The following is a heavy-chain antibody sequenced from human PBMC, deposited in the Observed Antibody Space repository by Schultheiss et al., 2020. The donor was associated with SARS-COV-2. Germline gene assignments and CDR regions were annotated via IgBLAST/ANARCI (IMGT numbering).Heavy chain of an antibody. CDR3: ASASDLTDYGDYALNYYYGMDV. D-gene: IGHD4-17*01. CDR2: IYSGGST. CDR1: GFTVSSNY. V-gene: IGHV3-53*01. J-gene: IGHJ6*02. Sequence: GGSLRLSCAASGFTVSSNYMSWVRQAPGKGLEWVSVIYSGGSTYYADSVKGRFTISRDNSKNTVSLQMISLRAEDTAVYYCASASDLTDYGDYALNYYYGMDVWGQGTTVTVAS.